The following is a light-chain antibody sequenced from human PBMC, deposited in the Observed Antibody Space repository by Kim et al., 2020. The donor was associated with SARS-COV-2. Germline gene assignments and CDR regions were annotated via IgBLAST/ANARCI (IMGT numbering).Light chain of an antibody. CDR1: SSDVGGYNF. J-gene: IGLJ2*01. CDR2: DVS. CDR3: SSYTSSSTVI. V-gene: IGLV2-14*03. Sequence: QSALTQPASVSGSLGQSITISCTGTSSDVGGYNFVSWYRQDPGKAPKVMIYDVSNRPSGVSNRFSGSKSGNTASLTISGLQAEDEADYYCSSYTSSSTVIFGGGTKLTVL.